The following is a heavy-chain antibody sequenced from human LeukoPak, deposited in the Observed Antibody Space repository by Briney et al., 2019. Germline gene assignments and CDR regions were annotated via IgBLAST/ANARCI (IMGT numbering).Heavy chain of an antibody. D-gene: IGHD3-3*01. V-gene: IGHV4-34*01. CDR2: INHSGST. CDR1: GLTFSSYA. J-gene: IGHJ4*02. CDR3: ARWREWLPRLDY. Sequence: PGGSLRLSCAASGLTFSSYAMSWIRQPPGKGLEWIGEINHSGSTNYNPSLKSRVTISVDTSKNQFSLKLSSVTAADTAVYYCARWREWLPRLDYWGQGTLVTVSS.